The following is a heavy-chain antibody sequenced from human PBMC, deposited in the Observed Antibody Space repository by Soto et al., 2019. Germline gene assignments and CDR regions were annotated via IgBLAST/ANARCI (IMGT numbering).Heavy chain of an antibody. CDR2: ITIYNGNT. Sequence: QMDLVQSGAEVKRPGSSLKISCTASGYTFTYRYLHWVRQAPGQPFEYMGWITIYNGNTGYAQRLKDRVVITRENNLSTAYMELSGLTSEDTAMYYCSSSSLVSAHDSFEVFGQGTLVTVSS. D-gene: IGHD3-22*01. J-gene: IGHJ3*01. V-gene: IGHV1-45*02. CDR1: GYTFTYRY. CDR3: SSSSLVSAHDSFEV.